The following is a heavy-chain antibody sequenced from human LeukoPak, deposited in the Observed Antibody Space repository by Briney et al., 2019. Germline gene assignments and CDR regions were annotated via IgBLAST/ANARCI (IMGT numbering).Heavy chain of an antibody. CDR2: ISSSGTT. CDR3: ARVVRGAVTSNCFDP. D-gene: IGHD4-17*01. J-gene: IGHJ5*02. V-gene: IGHV4-4*09. CDR1: GGSINDYY. Sequence: SETLSLTCTVSGGSINDYYWTWIRQAPGKGLEWIGYISSSGTTDYNPSLKSRVTMSVDTSNNEFSLRLTSVTAADTAMYYCARVVRGAVTSNCFDPWGQGTLSPSPQ.